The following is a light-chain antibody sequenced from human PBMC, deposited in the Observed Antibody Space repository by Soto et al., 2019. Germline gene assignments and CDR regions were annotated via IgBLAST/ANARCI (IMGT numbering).Light chain of an antibody. J-gene: IGLJ1*01. CDR3: SSYTTRNTEV. CDR1: SSDVGAFNY. V-gene: IGLV2-14*03. Sequence: QSALTQPASASGSPGQSISISCIGTSSDVGAFNYVSWYQHHPGKAPQLIIYDVTSRPSGVSNRFSASKSGNTASLTISGLQAEDEADYYCSSYTTRNTEVFGTGTKLTVL. CDR2: DVT.